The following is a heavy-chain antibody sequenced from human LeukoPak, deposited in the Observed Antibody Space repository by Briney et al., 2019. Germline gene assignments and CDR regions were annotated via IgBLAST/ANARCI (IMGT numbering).Heavy chain of an antibody. CDR3: ARSPNCSSTSCYGYYYYYYMDV. D-gene: IGHD2-2*01. CDR2: IIPIFGTA. V-gene: IGHV1-69*05. J-gene: IGHJ6*03. Sequence: ASVKVSCKASGGTFSSYAISWVRQAPGQGLEWRGGIIPIFGTANYAQKFQGRVTITTDESTSTAYMELSSLRSEDTAVYYCARSPNCSSTSCYGYYYYYYMDVWGKGTTVTVSS. CDR1: GGTFSSYA.